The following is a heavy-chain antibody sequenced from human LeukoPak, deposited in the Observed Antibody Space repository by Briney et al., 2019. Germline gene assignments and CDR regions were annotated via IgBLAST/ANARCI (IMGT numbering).Heavy chain of an antibody. Sequence: SQTLSLTCTVSGASIGSRDYYWSWIRQHPGKGLEWIGYIFYSGDSYNNPSLKSRLTLSIDTSTNQFSLSLSSVTAADTAVYYCARTRGSHWFDPWGRGTLVTVSS. CDR3: ARTRGSHWFDP. J-gene: IGHJ5*02. CDR1: GASIGSRDYY. CDR2: IFYSGDS. V-gene: IGHV4-31*03. D-gene: IGHD3-10*01.